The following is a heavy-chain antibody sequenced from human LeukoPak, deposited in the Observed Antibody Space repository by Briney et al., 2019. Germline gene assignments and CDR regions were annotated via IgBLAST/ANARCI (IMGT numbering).Heavy chain of an antibody. CDR2: ISAYNGNT. CDR3: ARVLSFGVVIQFKIVLGMDV. J-gene: IGHJ6*04. CDR1: GYTFTSYG. Sequence: ASVKVSCKASGYTFTSYGISWVRQAPGQGLEWMGWISAYNGNTNYAQKLQGRVTMTTDTSTSTAYMELRSLRSDDTAVYYCARVLSFGVVIQFKIVLGMDVWGKGTTVTVSS. D-gene: IGHD3-3*01. V-gene: IGHV1-18*01.